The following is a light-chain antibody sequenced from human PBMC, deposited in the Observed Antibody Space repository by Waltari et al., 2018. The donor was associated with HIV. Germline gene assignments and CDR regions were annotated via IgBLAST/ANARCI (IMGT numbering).Light chain of an antibody. CDR2: EGT. CDR3: STHTADHTLA. CDR1: ASAFGPYKS. V-gene: IGLV2-14*03. J-gene: IGLJ3*02. Sequence: QSTLTQPASVSGSPGQSVTIPCIATASAFGPYKSVSWYQQHPGNVPKVIIYEGTSRPSGVSHRFSASKSGNTASLTISRLQPEDEAVYFCSTHTADHTLAFGGGTHLTVL.